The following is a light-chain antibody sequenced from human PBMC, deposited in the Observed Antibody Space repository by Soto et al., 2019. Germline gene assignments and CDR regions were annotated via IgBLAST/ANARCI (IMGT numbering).Light chain of an antibody. CDR1: QSISRW. J-gene: IGKJ1*01. CDR3: QQYNSYPET. V-gene: IGKV1-5*03. CDR2: KAS. Sequence: DIQMTQSPSTLSASVGDRVTITCRASQSISRWLAWHQQKPGKAPKLLIYKASSLESGVPSRFSGSGSGTEFTLTITSLQPDDLATYYCQQYNSYPETFGQGTKVDIK.